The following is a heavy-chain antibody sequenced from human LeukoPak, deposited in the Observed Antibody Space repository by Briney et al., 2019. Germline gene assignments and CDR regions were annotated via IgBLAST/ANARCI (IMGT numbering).Heavy chain of an antibody. J-gene: IGHJ5*02. CDR3: ARGVNWIDP. D-gene: IGHD6-13*01. Sequence: GSLRLSCAASGFTFDDYAMHWIRQPPGKGLEWIGYISYSGTTNYNSSLKSRVTISIDTSKNQFSLKLSSVTAADTAVYYCARGVNWIDPWGQGTLVTVSS. CDR1: GFTFDDYA. CDR2: ISYSGTT. V-gene: IGHV4-59*01.